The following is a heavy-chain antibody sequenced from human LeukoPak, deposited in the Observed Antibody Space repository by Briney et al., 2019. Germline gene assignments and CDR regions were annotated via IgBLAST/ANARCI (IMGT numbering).Heavy chain of an antibody. CDR2: INHSGST. CDR3: ARVRSGSYYYYYGMDV. J-gene: IGHJ6*02. V-gene: IGHV4-34*01. Sequence: SETLSLTCAVYGGSFSGYYWSWIRQPPGKGLEWIGEINHSGSTNYNPSLKSRVTISVDTSKNQFSLKLSSVTAADTAVYYCARVRSGSYYYYYGMDVRGQGTTVTVSS. CDR1: GGSFSGYY. D-gene: IGHD3-3*01.